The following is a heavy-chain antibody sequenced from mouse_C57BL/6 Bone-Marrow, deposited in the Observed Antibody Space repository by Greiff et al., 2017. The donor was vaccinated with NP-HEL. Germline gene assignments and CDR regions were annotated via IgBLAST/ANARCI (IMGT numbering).Heavy chain of an antibody. CDR1: GYTFTNYW. Sequence: VHLVESGAELVRPGTSVKMSCKASGYTFTNYWIGWAKQRPGHGLEWIGDIYPGGGYTNYNEKFKGKATLTADKSSSTAYMQFSSLTSEDSAIYYCARLDSRGYFDVWGTGTTVTVSS. CDR3: ARLDSRGYFDV. J-gene: IGHJ1*03. CDR2: IYPGGGYT. V-gene: IGHV1-63*01.